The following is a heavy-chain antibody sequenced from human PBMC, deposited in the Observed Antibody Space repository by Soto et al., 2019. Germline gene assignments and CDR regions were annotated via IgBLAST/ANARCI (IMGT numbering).Heavy chain of an antibody. CDR3: ARDPRAPDGIAAAEPGYNWFDP. CDR2: IIPILGIA. Sequence: GASVKVSCKASGGTFSSYTISWVRQAPGQGLEWMGRIIPILGIANYAQKIQGRVTITADKSTSTAYMELSSLRSEDTAVYYCARDPRAPDGIAAAEPGYNWFDPWGQGTLVTVSS. D-gene: IGHD6-13*01. J-gene: IGHJ5*02. CDR1: GGTFSSYT. V-gene: IGHV1-69*04.